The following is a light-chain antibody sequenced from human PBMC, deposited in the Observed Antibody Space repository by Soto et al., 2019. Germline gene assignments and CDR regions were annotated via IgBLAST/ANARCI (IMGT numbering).Light chain of an antibody. Sequence: SYELTQPPSVSVSPGQTASITCSGDKLGNKYASWYQQKSGQSPVLVIYEDSKRPSGIPERFSGSNSGNTATLTISGTQAMDEADYYCQAWDSSTGVFGGGTQLTVL. J-gene: IGLJ2*01. CDR3: QAWDSSTGV. V-gene: IGLV3-1*01. CDR2: EDS. CDR1: KLGNKY.